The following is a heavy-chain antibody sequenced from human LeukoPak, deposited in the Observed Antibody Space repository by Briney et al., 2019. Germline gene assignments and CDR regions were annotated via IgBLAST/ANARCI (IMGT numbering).Heavy chain of an antibody. V-gene: IGHV3-13*04. Sequence: GGSLRLSCAASGFIFSSYDMHWVRQATGKGLEWVSPIAITGNTYYSGSVKGRFTISRENAKNSLYLQMNSLRAGDTAVYYCARGLTGGLDSWGQGTLVTVSS. CDR3: ARGLTGGLDS. J-gene: IGHJ5*01. D-gene: IGHD1-26*01. CDR1: GFIFSSYD. CDR2: IAITGNT.